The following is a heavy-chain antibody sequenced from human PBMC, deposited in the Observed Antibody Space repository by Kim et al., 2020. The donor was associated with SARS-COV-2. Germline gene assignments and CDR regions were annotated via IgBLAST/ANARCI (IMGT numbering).Heavy chain of an antibody. Sequence: AQKFQGRVTITADKSTSTAYMELSSLRSEDTAVYYCARDGVEMATTELDYWGQGTLVTVSS. V-gene: IGHV1-69*04. CDR3: ARDGVEMATTELDY. J-gene: IGHJ4*02. D-gene: IGHD5-12*01.